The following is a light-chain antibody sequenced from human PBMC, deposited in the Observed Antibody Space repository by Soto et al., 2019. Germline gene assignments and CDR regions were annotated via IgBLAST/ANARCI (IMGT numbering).Light chain of an antibody. CDR1: NSDVGYYNY. CDR2: DVT. CDR3: SSSTSRTTLV. Sequence: QCVLTQPASVSGAPGESIAISCTGTNSDVGYYNYVSWYQHHPGKAPKLIISDVTNRPSGVSNRFSGSKSGNTASLTISGLQAEDEADYYCSSSTSRTTLVFGAGTKVTVL. V-gene: IGLV2-14*03. J-gene: IGLJ1*01.